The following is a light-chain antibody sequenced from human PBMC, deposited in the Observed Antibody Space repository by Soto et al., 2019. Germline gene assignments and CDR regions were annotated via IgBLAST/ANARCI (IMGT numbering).Light chain of an antibody. CDR1: ESVSSSY. CDR3: QHYGTSAL. V-gene: IGKV3-20*01. J-gene: IGKJ3*01. CDR2: GAS. Sequence: EIVLTQSPGTLSLSPGERATLSCRASESVSSSYLAWYQQKPGQAPRLLIYGASGRATGIPDRFSVSASGTAFTLPISRLEPEDFAVYYCQHYGTSALFGPGTKVDIK.